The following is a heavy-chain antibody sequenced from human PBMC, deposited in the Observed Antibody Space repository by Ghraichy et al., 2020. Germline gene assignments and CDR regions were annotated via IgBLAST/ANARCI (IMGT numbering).Heavy chain of an antibody. CDR2: IIPILGIA. CDR3: ARDTIAAAGTSLSYYYYGMDV. J-gene: IGHJ6*02. Sequence: SAKVSCKASGGTFSSYAISWVRQAPGQGLEWMGGIIPILGIANYAQKFQGRVTITADKSTSTAYMELSSLRSEDTAVYYCARDTIAAAGTSLSYYYYGMDVWGQGTTVTVSS. CDR1: GGTFSSYA. V-gene: IGHV1-69*10. D-gene: IGHD6-13*01.